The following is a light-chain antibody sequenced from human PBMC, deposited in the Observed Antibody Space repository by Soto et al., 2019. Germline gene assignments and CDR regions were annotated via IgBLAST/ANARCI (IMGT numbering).Light chain of an antibody. CDR2: EVS. CDR3: SSYTSSSIDYV. V-gene: IGLV2-14*01. CDR1: SSDVGGYNY. Sequence: QSALTQPASVSGSPGQSITISCTGTSSDVGGYNYVSWYQQHPGKAPKLMIYEVSNRPSGVSNRFSGSKSGNTASLTISGLQAEDEVDYYCSSYTSSSIDYVFGTGTKLTFL. J-gene: IGLJ1*01.